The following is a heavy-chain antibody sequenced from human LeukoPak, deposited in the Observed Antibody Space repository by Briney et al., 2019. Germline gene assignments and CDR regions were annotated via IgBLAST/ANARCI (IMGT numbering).Heavy chain of an antibody. CDR1: GGSISSYY. V-gene: IGHV4-59*12. CDR2: IYYSGST. CDR3: ARDRYFYASGSYYGYFDY. J-gene: IGHJ4*02. Sequence: SETLSLTCTVSGGSISSYYWSWIRQPPGKGLEWIGYIYYSGSTNYNPSLKSRVTISVDTSKKQFSLKLSSVTAADTAVYYCARDRYFYASGSYYGYFDYWGQGTLVTVSS. D-gene: IGHD3-10*01.